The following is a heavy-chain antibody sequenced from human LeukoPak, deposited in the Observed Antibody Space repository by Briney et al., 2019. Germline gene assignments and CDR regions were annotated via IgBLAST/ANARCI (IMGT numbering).Heavy chain of an antibody. D-gene: IGHD4-17*01. Sequence: NPGGSLRLSCAASGFTFSSYSMNWIRQAPGKGLEWVSSISGSTSYIYYADSVKGRFTISKDNAKNSLYLQMNSLRAEDTAVYYCARAGGSTVSHSDYWGQGTLVTVSS. CDR1: GFTFSSYS. V-gene: IGHV3-21*01. J-gene: IGHJ4*02. CDR2: ISGSTSYI. CDR3: ARAGGSTVSHSDY.